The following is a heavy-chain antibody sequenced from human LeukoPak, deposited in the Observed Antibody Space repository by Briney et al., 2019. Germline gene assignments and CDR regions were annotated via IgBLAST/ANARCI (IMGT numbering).Heavy chain of an antibody. Sequence: GGSLSLSRAASGFTLSSYAMHWVRQAPGKGLEWVAVISYEGSNKYYADSVKGRFTISRDNSKNTLYLQMNSLRAEDTAVYYCARDPVTDFWSGYYTYNWFDPWGQGTLVTVSS. D-gene: IGHD3-3*01. V-gene: IGHV3-30*01. CDR1: GFTLSSYA. CDR3: ARDPVTDFWSGYYTYNWFDP. J-gene: IGHJ5*02. CDR2: ISYEGSNK.